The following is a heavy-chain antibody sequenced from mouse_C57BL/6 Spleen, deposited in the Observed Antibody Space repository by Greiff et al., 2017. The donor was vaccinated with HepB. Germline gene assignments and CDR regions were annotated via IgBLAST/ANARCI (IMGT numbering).Heavy chain of an antibody. D-gene: IGHD2-3*01. CDR2: IDPEDGET. J-gene: IGHJ2*01. V-gene: IGHV14-2*01. CDR3: ASEGLLRSLDY. CDR1: GFNITDYY. Sequence: VQLQQSGAELVKPGASVKLSCTASGFNITDYYMHWVKQRTEQGLEWIGRIDPEDGETKYAPNFQGKATITADTSSNTAYLQRSSLTSEDTAVYYCASEGLLRSLDYWGQGTTLTVSS.